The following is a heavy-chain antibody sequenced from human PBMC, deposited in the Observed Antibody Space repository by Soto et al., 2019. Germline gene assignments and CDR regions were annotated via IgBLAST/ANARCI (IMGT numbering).Heavy chain of an antibody. Sequence: PGGSLRLSCTASGFTFGDYAMSWFRQAPGKGLEWVGFIRSKAYGGTTEYAASVKGRFTISRDDSKSIAYLQMNSLKTEDTAVYYCTKSLSLKYYYDSSGYYLVDYWGQGTLVTVSS. CDR3: TKSLSLKYYYDSSGYYLVDY. D-gene: IGHD3-22*01. V-gene: IGHV3-49*03. J-gene: IGHJ4*02. CDR1: GFTFGDYA. CDR2: IRSKAYGGTT.